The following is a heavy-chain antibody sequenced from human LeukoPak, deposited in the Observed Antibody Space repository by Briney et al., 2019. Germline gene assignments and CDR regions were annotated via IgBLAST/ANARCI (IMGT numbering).Heavy chain of an antibody. CDR3: ARLSGSETHYYYYGMDV. CDR1: GFTFSSYG. D-gene: IGHD1-26*01. CDR2: IWYDGSNK. Sequence: GGSLRLSCAASGFTFSSYGMHWVRQAPGKGLEWVAVIWYDGSNKHYADSVKGRFTISRDNSKNTLYLQMNSLRAEDTAVYYCARLSGSETHYYYYGMDVWGQGTTVTVSS. V-gene: IGHV3-33*01. J-gene: IGHJ6*02.